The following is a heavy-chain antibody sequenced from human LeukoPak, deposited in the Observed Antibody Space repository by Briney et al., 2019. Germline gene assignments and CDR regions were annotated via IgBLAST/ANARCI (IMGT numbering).Heavy chain of an antibody. CDR1: GGSISSYY. CDR3: ARDRDGYRRGWFDP. CDR2: IYYSGST. V-gene: IGHV4-59*01. D-gene: IGHD5-24*01. J-gene: IGHJ5*02. Sequence: PSETLSLTCTVSGGSISSYYWSWIRQPPGKGLEWIGYIYYSGSTNYNPSLKSRVTISVDTSKNQFSLKLSSVTAADTAVYYCARDRDGYRRGWFDPWGQGTLVTVSS.